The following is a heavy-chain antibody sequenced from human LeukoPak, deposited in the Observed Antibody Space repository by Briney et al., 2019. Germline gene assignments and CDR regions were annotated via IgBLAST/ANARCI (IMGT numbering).Heavy chain of an antibody. CDR2: ISGSSSYI. Sequence: GGSLRLSCAASGFTFSSYSMNWVRQAPGKGLEWVSSISGSSSYIYYADSVRGRFTISRDNAKNSLYLQMNSLRAEDTAVYYCARDLLGGLGYCSGGSCYSPGDDAFDIWGQGTMVTVSS. CDR1: GFTFSSYS. D-gene: IGHD2-15*01. V-gene: IGHV3-21*06. J-gene: IGHJ3*02. CDR3: ARDLLGGLGYCSGGSCYSPGDDAFDI.